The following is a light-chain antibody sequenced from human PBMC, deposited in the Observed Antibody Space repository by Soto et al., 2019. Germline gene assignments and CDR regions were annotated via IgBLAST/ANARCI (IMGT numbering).Light chain of an antibody. J-gene: IGKJ2*01. CDR2: DAS. CDR3: QQYSSNSYT. CDR1: QSISSH. Sequence: DIQMTQSPSTLSASVGDRVTITCRASQSISSHLAWYQQRPGKAPEVLIYDASTLESVVPSRFSGSGSGTKFTLTISSLQPDDFATYYCQQYSSNSYTFGQGTKLQIK. V-gene: IGKV1-5*01.